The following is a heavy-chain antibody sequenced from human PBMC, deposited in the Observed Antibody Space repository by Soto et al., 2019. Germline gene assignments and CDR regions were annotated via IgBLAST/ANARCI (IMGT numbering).Heavy chain of an antibody. J-gene: IGHJ4*02. CDR2: IRAYNGNT. V-gene: IGHV1-18*01. CDR1: GYTFTSYG. D-gene: IGHD2-2*01. Sequence: QVQLVQSGAEVKKPGASVKVSCKASGYTFTSYGISWVRQAPGQGLEWMGWIRAYNGNTNYPQKLRGRVTMTTDTSTSTVYLELRRLRSDVAAVYYCAREGAPSLNWGQATRVTVSS. CDR3: AREGAPSLN.